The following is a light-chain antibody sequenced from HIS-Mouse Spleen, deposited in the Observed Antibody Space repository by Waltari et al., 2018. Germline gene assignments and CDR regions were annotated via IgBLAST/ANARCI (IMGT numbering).Light chain of an antibody. J-gene: IGLJ3*02. V-gene: IGLV1-51*01. CDR2: YTT. CDR1: SSNIGNNY. Sequence: QSVLTQPPSVSAAPGQKVTISCSGSSSNIGNNYVSWYQQLPGTAPKLLIYYTTKRPAGIPARFSGSKSGTSATLGITGLQTGDEADYDCGTWDSSLSAWVFGGGTKLTVL. CDR3: GTWDSSLSAWV.